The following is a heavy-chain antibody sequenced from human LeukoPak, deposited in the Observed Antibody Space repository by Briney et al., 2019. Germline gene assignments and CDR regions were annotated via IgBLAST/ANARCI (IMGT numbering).Heavy chain of an antibody. CDR1: GGSISSYY. CDR3: ARSSGYYFGWFDP. Sequence: SETLSLTCTVSGGSISSYYWSWIRQPPGKGPEWNGHICYSGSTNYNPSLKSRVTISVDTSKNQCSLKLSSVTAADTAVYYCARSSGYYFGWFDPWGQGTLVTVSS. V-gene: IGHV4-59*01. CDR2: ICYSGST. D-gene: IGHD3-22*01. J-gene: IGHJ5*02.